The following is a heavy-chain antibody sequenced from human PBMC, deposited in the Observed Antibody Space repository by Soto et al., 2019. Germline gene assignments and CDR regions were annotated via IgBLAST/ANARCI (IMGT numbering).Heavy chain of an antibody. J-gene: IGHJ3*02. CDR3: AHSFFWLVKYDVFNI. D-gene: IGHD3-3*01. CDR1: GGSISSSSYY. V-gene: IGHV2-5*02. CDR2: IYWDDDK. Sequence: TLSLTCTVSGGSISSSSYYWGWIRQPPGKALEWLALIYWDDDKRYSPSLKSRLTITKDTSKNQVVLTMTNMDPVDTATYYCAHSFFWLVKYDVFNIGGQGKRVTVSS.